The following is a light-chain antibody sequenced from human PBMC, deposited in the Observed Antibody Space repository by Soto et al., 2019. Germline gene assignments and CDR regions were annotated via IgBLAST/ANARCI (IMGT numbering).Light chain of an antibody. Sequence: EIVLTQYPGTLSLSPGERATLSCRASQSVSSSYLAWYQQKPGQAPRLLIYGASSRATGIPDRFSGSGSGKDCTLTISRLEPEDFAVYYCQQYGSSPTFGGGTKVKIK. V-gene: IGKV3-20*01. CDR1: QSVSSSY. CDR3: QQYGSSPT. J-gene: IGKJ4*01. CDR2: GAS.